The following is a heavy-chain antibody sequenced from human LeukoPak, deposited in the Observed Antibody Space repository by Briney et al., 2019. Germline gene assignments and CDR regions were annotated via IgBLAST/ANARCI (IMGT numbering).Heavy chain of an antibody. Sequence: GESLKISCKGSGYSFTNYWIGWVRQMRGKGLEWMGIIHPSDSETTYSPSFQGQVAMSADKSISTAYLQWNSLKASDTAMYYCARHVFHMVRTYHFDYWGQGTLVTVSS. CDR3: ARHVFHMVRTYHFDY. J-gene: IGHJ4*02. CDR2: IHPSDSET. CDR1: GYSFTNYW. V-gene: IGHV5-51*01. D-gene: IGHD4/OR15-4a*01.